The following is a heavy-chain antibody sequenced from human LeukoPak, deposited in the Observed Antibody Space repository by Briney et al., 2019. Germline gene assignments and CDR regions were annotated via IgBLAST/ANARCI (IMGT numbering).Heavy chain of an antibody. CDR1: GFSVSNNY. J-gene: IGHJ6*02. Sequence: GGSLRLSCAASGFSVSNNYMSWVRQAPGKGLEWVSVLFSGGNSYYADSVKGRFTISRDNAKNSLYLQMNSLRAEDTAVYYCARVRGYYGSGSYPYYGMDVWGQGTTVTVSS. D-gene: IGHD3-10*01. V-gene: IGHV3-66*01. CDR3: ARVRGYYGSGSYPYYGMDV. CDR2: LFSGGNS.